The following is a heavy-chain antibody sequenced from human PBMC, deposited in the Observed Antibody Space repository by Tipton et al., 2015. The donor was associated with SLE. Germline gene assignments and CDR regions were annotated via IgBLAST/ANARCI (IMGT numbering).Heavy chain of an antibody. D-gene: IGHD3-22*01. CDR3: VGWGSSGYYYGFDY. V-gene: IGHV4-38-2*01. J-gene: IGHJ4*02. CDR1: GYSISSGYY. CDR2: IYYSGST. Sequence: TLSLTCAVSGYSISSGYYWGWIRQHPGKGLEWIGYIYYSGSTYYNPSLKSRVTISEDTSRNQFSLKLTSVTAADTAVYYCVGWGSSGYYYGFDYWGQGTLVTVSS.